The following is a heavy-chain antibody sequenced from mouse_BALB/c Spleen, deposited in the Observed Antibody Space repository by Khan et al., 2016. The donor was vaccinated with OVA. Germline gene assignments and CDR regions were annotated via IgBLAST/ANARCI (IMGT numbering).Heavy chain of an antibody. CDR2: IYPFNDDT. Sequence: VQLQQSGPELVKPGASVKMSCKASGYTFTSYVMHWVKQKPGLGFEWIGYIYPFNDDTKYNENFKGKATLTSDKSFSTAYMELSSLTSEDSVVYYCAPVGNYYVSFAYWGQGTLVTVSA. D-gene: IGHD1-1*01. CDR3: APVGNYYVSFAY. V-gene: IGHV1S136*01. J-gene: IGHJ3*01. CDR1: GYTFTSYV.